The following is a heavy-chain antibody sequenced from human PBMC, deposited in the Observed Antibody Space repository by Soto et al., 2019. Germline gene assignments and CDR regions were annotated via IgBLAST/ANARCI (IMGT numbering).Heavy chain of an antibody. CDR3: AREQETAMVYLGRKDYYGMDV. D-gene: IGHD5-18*01. CDR2: IYYSGST. Sequence: PSETLSLTCTVSGGSVSSGSYYWSWIRQPPGKGLEWIGYIYYSGSTNYNPSLKSRVTISVDTSKNQFALKLSSVTAADTAVYYCAREQETAMVYLGRKDYYGMDVWGQWTTVTVSS. V-gene: IGHV4-61*01. CDR1: GGSVSSGSYY. J-gene: IGHJ6*02.